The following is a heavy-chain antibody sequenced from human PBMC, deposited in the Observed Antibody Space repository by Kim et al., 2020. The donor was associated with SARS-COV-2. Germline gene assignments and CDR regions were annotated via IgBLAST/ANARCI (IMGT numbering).Heavy chain of an antibody. J-gene: IGHJ4*02. CDR3: TTLISAAGRVY. CDR2: IKSKTDGEAT. D-gene: IGHD6-13*01. Sequence: GGSLRLSCAASGFPFSNVWMSWVRQAPGRGLEWVGRIKSKTDGEATDYAAPVKGRFTMSRDDSKNTLHLQMNSLETEDTGVYYCTTLISAAGRVYWGQGTLVTVSS. CDR1: GFPFSNVW. V-gene: IGHV3-15*01.